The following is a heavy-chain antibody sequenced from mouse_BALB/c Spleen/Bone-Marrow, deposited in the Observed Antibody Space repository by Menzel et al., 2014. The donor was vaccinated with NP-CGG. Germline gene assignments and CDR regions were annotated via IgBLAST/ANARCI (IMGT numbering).Heavy chain of an antibody. V-gene: IGHV1S81*02. CDR3: TRYDLTTRAFAY. D-gene: IGHD3-3*01. CDR1: GYTFTSYY. J-gene: IGHJ3*01. Sequence: VQLQESGAALVKPGASVKLSCKASGYTFTSYYMYWVKQRPGQGLEWFGEINPSNGGTNFNEKFKNKATLTVDKSSSTAYMQLSSPTSEDSAVYYCTRYDLTTRAFAYWGQGTLVTVSA. CDR2: INPSNGGT.